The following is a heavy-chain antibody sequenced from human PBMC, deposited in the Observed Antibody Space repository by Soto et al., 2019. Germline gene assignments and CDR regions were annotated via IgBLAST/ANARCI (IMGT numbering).Heavy chain of an antibody. V-gene: IGHV4-59*08. Sequence: QVQLQESGPGLVKPSETLSLTCTVSGGSITNYYCSWFRQPPGQGLEWIGYIQYNGYSAYNLSLKRRVTMSMDTPKTQFSPTLESVTATDTAVYYCARHGFGSLHGLVDVWGQGTTVIVSS. D-gene: IGHD3-10*01. CDR1: GGSITNYY. J-gene: IGHJ6*02. CDR2: IQYNGYS. CDR3: ARHGFGSLHGLVDV.